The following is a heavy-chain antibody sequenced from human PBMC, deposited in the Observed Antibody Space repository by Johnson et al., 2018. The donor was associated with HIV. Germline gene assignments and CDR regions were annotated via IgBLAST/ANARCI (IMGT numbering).Heavy chain of an antibody. D-gene: IGHD1-26*01. CDR1: GFTFGDYA. CDR3: ARDNVFIGAPNERAFDI. CDR2: IRSKAYGGTT. V-gene: IGHV3-49*04. Sequence: VQLVESGGGLVQPGRSLRLPCTASGFTFGDYAMSWVRQAPGKGLEWVGFIRSKAYGGTTEYAASVKGRFTISRDDSKNTLYLQMNSLRGEDTAVYYCARDNVFIGAPNERAFDIWGQGTMVTVSS. J-gene: IGHJ3*02.